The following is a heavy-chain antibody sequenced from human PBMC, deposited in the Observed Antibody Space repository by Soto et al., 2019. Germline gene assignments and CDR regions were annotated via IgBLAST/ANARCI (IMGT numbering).Heavy chain of an antibody. Sequence: GSLRLSCAASGFTFSDYYMSWIRQAPGKGLEWVSYISSSGSTIYYADSVKGRFTISRDNAKNSLYLQMNSLRAEDTAVYYCARDRRVHDFWSGYVGNWFDPWGQGTLVTVSS. V-gene: IGHV3-11*04. CDR3: ARDRRVHDFWSGYVGNWFDP. CDR1: GFTFSDYY. D-gene: IGHD3-3*01. J-gene: IGHJ5*02. CDR2: ISSSGSTI.